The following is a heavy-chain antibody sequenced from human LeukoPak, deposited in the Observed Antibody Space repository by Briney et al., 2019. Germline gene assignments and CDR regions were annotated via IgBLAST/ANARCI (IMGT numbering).Heavy chain of an antibody. V-gene: IGHV4-39*01. CDR3: ARNFGYDVSLAFDYYYMDV. J-gene: IGHJ6*03. Sequence: PSETLSLTCTVSGGSISSSSYYWGWIRQPPGKGLEWIGSIYYSGSTYYNPSLKSRVTISVDTSKNQFSLKLSSVTAADTAVYYCARNFGYDVSLAFDYYYMDVWGKGTTVTVSS. D-gene: IGHD5-12*01. CDR2: IYYSGST. CDR1: GGSISSSSYY.